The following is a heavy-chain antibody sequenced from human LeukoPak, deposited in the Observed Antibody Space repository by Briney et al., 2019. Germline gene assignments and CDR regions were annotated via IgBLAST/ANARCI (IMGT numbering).Heavy chain of an antibody. CDR2: INPNSGNT. V-gene: IGHV1-8*01. CDR1: GYTFTSYD. Sequence: ASVKVSCKASGYTFTSYDINWVRPATGQGLEWMGWINPNSGNTGYAQKFQGRVTMTRNTSISTAYMELSSLRSEDTAVYYCARRLNYYGSGSYSIGAYYYYMDVWGKGTTVTVSS. D-gene: IGHD3-10*01. CDR3: ARRLNYYGSGSYSIGAYYYYMDV. J-gene: IGHJ6*03.